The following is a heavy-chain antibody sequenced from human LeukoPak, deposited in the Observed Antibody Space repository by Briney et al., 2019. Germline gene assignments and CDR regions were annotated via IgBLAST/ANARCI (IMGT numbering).Heavy chain of an antibody. Sequence: KPSETLSLTCAVYGGSFSGYYWSWIRQPPGKGLRGIGEINHSGSTNYNPSLKSRVTISVDRSKNQFSLKLSSVTAADTAVYYCARDNGYGDYANAFDIWGQGTMVTVSS. V-gene: IGHV4-34*01. CDR2: INHSGST. J-gene: IGHJ3*02. D-gene: IGHD4-17*01. CDR1: GGSFSGYY. CDR3: ARDNGYGDYANAFDI.